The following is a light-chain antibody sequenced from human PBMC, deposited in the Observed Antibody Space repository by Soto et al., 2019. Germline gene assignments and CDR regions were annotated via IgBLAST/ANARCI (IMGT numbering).Light chain of an antibody. J-gene: IGKJ1*01. CDR1: QSISNY. CDR3: QQSYNSPPP. Sequence: DIQMTQSPSSLSASVGDRVTITCRASQSISNYLNWYQQKPGKAPQFLIYAASSLRTGVPSRFSGSGSGTDFTLTISSLQPEDFATYYCQQSYNSPPPFGQGTKVEVK. CDR2: AAS. V-gene: IGKV1-39*01.